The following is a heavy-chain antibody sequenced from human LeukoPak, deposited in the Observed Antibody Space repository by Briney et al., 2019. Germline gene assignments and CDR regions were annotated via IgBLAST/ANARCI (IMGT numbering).Heavy chain of an antibody. J-gene: IGHJ4*02. CDR1: GYTFTGYY. V-gene: IGHV1-2*06. Sequence: ASVKVSCKASGYTFTGYYMHWVRQAPGQGREWMGRVNLNSGGTNYAQNFQGRVTMTRDTSISTAYMELSRLTSDDTAVYYCAKEERVEWYYFDYWGQGTLVTVSS. CDR3: AKEERVEWYYFDY. D-gene: IGHD2-8*01. CDR2: VNLNSGGT.